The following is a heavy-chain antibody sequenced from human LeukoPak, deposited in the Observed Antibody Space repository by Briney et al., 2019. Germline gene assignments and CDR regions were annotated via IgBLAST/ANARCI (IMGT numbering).Heavy chain of an antibody. CDR1: GFTFSSYW. CDR2: IKQDGSEK. V-gene: IGHV3-7*01. CDR3: ARSRISTIFGVVIHGDAFDI. Sequence: PGGSLRLSCAASGFTFSSYWMSWVRQAPGKGLEWVANIKQDGSEKYYVDSVKGRFTISRDNAKNSLYLQMNSLRAEDTAVYCCARSRISTIFGVVIHGDAFDIWGQGTMVTVSS. J-gene: IGHJ3*02. D-gene: IGHD3-3*01.